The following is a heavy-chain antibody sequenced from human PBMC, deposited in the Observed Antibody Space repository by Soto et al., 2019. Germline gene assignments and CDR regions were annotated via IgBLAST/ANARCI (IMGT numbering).Heavy chain of an antibody. Sequence: QVQLVQSGAEVKNPGASVKVSCKTFGYTFTSYGIGWARQAPGQGLAWMGWINTYNGNTNYAQNLQGRVTLTTDTSTSTAYMEMRSLRSNDTAIYYCAMVDVYVTPSPQDVWGQGTTVTVSS. CDR2: INTYNGNT. V-gene: IGHV1-18*01. D-gene: IGHD3-16*01. CDR1: GYTFTSYG. CDR3: AMVDVYVTPSPQDV. J-gene: IGHJ6*02.